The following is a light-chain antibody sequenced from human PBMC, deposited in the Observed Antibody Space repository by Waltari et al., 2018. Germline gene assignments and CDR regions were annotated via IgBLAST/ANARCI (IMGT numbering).Light chain of an antibody. CDR3: HQYYGAPPDT. Sequence: DIVITHSPDSLAVSLGERATLNCKSSQSIFYSTNSNNYLDWYQQKPGQPPKLLIYAASSWATWVPDRFSGSGSGTDFTLTISSLQAEDVAVYYCHQYYGAPPDTFGQGTKLEIK. V-gene: IGKV4-1*01. J-gene: IGKJ2*01. CDR2: AAS. CDR1: QSIFYSTNSNNY.